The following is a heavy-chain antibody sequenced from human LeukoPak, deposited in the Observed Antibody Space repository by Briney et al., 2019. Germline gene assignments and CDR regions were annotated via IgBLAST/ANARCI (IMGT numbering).Heavy chain of an antibody. CDR3: ARPLGYCSDSRCPQSWFDP. D-gene: IGHD2-15*01. J-gene: IGHJ5*02. Sequence: PSETLSLTCSVSGGSINSYYWSWIRQPPGKGLEWIGYVSYSGTTSYSPSLKSRVTISVDTSKNEFSLKLSSVTAADTAVYYCARPLGYCSDSRCPQSWFDPWGQGTLVTVSS. CDR2: VSYSGTT. V-gene: IGHV4-59*12. CDR1: GGSINSYY.